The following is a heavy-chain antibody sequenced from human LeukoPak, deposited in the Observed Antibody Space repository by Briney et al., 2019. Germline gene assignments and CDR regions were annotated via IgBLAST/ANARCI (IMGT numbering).Heavy chain of an antibody. V-gene: IGHV4-34*01. CDR2: INHSGST. Sequence: SETLSLTCAVYGGSFSGYYWSWIRQPPGKGLEWIGEINHSGSTNYNPSLKSRVTISVDTSKNQFSLKLSSVTAADTAVYYCARRGSYSRRFDYWGREPWSPSPQ. CDR3: ARRGSYSRRFDY. J-gene: IGHJ4*02. D-gene: IGHD1-26*01. CDR1: GGSFSGYY.